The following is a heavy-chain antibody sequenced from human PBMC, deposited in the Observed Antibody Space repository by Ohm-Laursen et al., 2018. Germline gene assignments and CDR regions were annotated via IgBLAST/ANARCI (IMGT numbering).Heavy chain of an antibody. Sequence: SLRLSCAATGFTFSSYYMSWVRQAPGKGLEWVANIKQDGSEKYYVDSVKGRFTISRDNAKNSLYLQMNSLRAEDTAVYYCARRGGFFYYYGMDVWGQGTTVTVSS. D-gene: IGHD3-3*01. CDR3: ARRGGFFYYYGMDV. J-gene: IGHJ6*02. V-gene: IGHV3-7*01. CDR2: IKQDGSEK. CDR1: GFTFSSYY.